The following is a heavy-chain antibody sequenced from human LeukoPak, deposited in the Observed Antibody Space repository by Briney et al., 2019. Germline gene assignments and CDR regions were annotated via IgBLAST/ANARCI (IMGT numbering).Heavy chain of an antibody. V-gene: IGHV4-39*01. Sequence: KPSETLSLTCTVSGGSISSSSSYWGWIRQPPGKGLEWIAAIYYTGSTNYNPSLKTRVTISLDTSRNQFSLRLTSVTAADTAVYYCARCSDFWSGAAWSMDVWGKGTTVTVSS. D-gene: IGHD3-3*01. CDR1: GGSISSSSSY. CDR3: ARCSDFWSGAAWSMDV. CDR2: IYYTGST. J-gene: IGHJ6*03.